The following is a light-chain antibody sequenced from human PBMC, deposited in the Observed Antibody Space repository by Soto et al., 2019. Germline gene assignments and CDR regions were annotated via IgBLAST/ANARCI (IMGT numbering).Light chain of an antibody. V-gene: IGKV3-20*01. CDR2: LGS. J-gene: IGKJ1*01. CDR1: QSVNNKY. Sequence: EIALTQTPGTLSLSPGDRATLSCRASQSVNNKYLAWYQQKPGQAPRLLIYLGSTRASGIPDRFSGSGSGTDFTLTIRRLEPEDFAVYYCQQYDSSPRTFGQGTKVDFK. CDR3: QQYDSSPRT.